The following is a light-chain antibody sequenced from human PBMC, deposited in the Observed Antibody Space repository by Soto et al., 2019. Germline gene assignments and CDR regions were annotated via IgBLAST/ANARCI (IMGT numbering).Light chain of an antibody. CDR2: SVS. V-gene: IGLV2-14*01. Sequence: QSVLTQPASVSGSPGQSITISCSGTSSDIGAYDHVAWFQQFPGKTPKLVIYSVSNRPSGVSYRFSGSKSGNTASLTISGLQADDEAHYYCISYTVSRSYVFGPGTKGTVL. J-gene: IGLJ1*01. CDR1: SSDIGAYDH. CDR3: ISYTVSRSYV.